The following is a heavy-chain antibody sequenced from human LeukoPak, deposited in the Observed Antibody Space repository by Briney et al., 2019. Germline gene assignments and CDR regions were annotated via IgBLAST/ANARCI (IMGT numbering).Heavy chain of an antibody. Sequence: PGGSLRLSCTASGFTFSSYGMSWVRQAPGKGLEWVSTISGSGASTYYADSVKGRFTISRDNSKDTLYLLMYSLRAEGTAIYYCARGPHTDTYYYYYGVDVWGQGTTVAVSS. CDR2: ISGSGAST. J-gene: IGHJ6*02. CDR1: GFTFSSYG. V-gene: IGHV3-23*01. CDR3: ARGPHTDTYYYYYGVDV.